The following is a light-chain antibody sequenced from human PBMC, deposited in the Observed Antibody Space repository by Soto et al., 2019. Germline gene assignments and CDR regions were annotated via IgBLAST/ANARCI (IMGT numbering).Light chain of an antibody. CDR3: QQYGSTPT. J-gene: IGKJ4*01. CDR1: QSVSTNY. V-gene: IGKV3D-20*01. Sequence: EVVLTQSPATLSLSPWERATLSCGASQSVSTNYVAWYQKKPGLAPRLLIYDASTRATAISDRFTGSGSGTDFTLTISRVEPEDFAVYYCQQYGSTPTFGGGTKVDI. CDR2: DAS.